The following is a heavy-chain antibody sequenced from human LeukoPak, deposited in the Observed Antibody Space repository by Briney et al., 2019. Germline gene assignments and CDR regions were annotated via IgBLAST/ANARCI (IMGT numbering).Heavy chain of an antibody. D-gene: IGHD2-2*01. V-gene: IGHV3-30*18. CDR3: AKDSIWQGYCSSTSCPPHFDS. Sequence: QPGRSLRLSCAASGFTFSTYGMHWVRQAPGKGLEWVALISYDGSNKYYADSVKGRFTISRDNSKNTVYPQVNSLRAEDTAVYYCAKDSIWQGYCSSTSCPPHFDSWGQGTLVTVSS. J-gene: IGHJ4*02. CDR2: ISYDGSNK. CDR1: GFTFSTYG.